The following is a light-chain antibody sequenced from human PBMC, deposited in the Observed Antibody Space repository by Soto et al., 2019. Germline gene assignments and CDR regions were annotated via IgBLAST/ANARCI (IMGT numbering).Light chain of an antibody. J-gene: IGKJ5*01. V-gene: IGKV3-20*01. Sequence: IVLTQSPGTLSLSPGERATLSCRASQPITSRYLAWYQHQPGQAPRLLIYRIFARAPGIPDRFSGGGSGTDFTLTISRLEREDFAVYYCQQYDTSPPTFGQGTRLDIK. CDR3: QQYDTSPPT. CDR2: RIF. CDR1: QPITSRY.